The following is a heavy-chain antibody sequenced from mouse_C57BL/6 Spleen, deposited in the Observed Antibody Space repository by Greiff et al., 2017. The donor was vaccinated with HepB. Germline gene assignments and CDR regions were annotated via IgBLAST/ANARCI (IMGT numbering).Heavy chain of an antibody. J-gene: IGHJ4*01. CDR3: ARTTSYGRNAMDY. D-gene: IGHD1-1*01. V-gene: IGHV5-17*01. CDR1: GFTFSDYG. Sequence: EVQLVESGGGLVKPGGSLKLSCAASGFTFSDYGMHWVRQAPEKGLEWVAYISSGSSTIYYADTVKGRFTISRDNAKNTLFLQMTSLRSEDTAMYYCARTTSYGRNAMDYWGQGTSVTVSS. CDR2: ISSGSSTI.